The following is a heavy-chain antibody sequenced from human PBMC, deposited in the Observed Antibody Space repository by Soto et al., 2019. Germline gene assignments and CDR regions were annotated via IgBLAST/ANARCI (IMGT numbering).Heavy chain of an antibody. CDR1: GGSISSGDYY. V-gene: IGHV4-30-4*01. D-gene: IGHD3-9*01. CDR2: IYYSGST. Sequence: QVQLQESGPGLVKPSQTLSLTCTVSGGSISSGDYYWSWIRQPPGKGLEWIGYIYYSGSTYYNSSLKSRVTISVDTSKNQFSLKLSSVTAADTAVYYCAREYYDILTGYANWFDPWGQGTLVTVSS. J-gene: IGHJ5*02. CDR3: AREYYDILTGYANWFDP.